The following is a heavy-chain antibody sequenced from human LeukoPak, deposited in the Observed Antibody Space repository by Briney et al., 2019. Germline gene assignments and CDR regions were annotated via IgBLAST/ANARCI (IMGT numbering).Heavy chain of an antibody. D-gene: IGHD4-11*01. Sequence: ASVKVSCKASGYTFTNYYMHWVRQAPGQGLEWMGLINPTGTSTNYAQKFRGRVTMTRDTSTTTVYMELSSLRSEDTAVYYCARERLPDDYWGQGTLVTVSS. CDR2: INPTGTST. J-gene: IGHJ4*02. CDR1: GYTFTNYY. CDR3: ARERLPDDY. V-gene: IGHV1-46*01.